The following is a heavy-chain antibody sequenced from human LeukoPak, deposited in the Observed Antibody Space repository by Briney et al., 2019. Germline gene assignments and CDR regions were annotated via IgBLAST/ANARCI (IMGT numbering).Heavy chain of an antibody. J-gene: IGHJ5*02. D-gene: IGHD3-9*01. CDR2: IYYTGST. CDR1: GGSISSYY. Sequence: PSETLSLTCTVSGGSISSYYWTWIRQPPGKGLEWIGYIYYTGSTYYNPSLKSRVTISVDTSKNQFSLKLSSVTAADTAVYYCARHWAHYDILTGHGYWFDPWGQGTLVTVSS. CDR3: ARHWAHYDILTGHGYWFDP. V-gene: IGHV4-59*08.